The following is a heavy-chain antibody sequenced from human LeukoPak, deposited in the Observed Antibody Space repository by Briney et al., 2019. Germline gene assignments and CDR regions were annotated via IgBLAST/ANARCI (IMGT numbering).Heavy chain of an antibody. V-gene: IGHV3-74*01. D-gene: IGHD3-10*01. J-gene: IGHJ4*02. CDR3: ARSLGRAYDY. CDR1: GFPFSSYW. CDR2: INIDGSNT. Sequence: GGSLRLSCAASGFPFSSYWMHWVRQAPGKGLVWVSRINIDGSNTNYADSVKGRFTISRDNAKNTLYLQMDSLRAEDTAVYYCARSLGRAYDYWGQGTLVTVSS.